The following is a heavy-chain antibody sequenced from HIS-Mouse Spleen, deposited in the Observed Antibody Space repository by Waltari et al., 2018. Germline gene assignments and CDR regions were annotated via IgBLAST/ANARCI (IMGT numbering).Heavy chain of an antibody. CDR2: IYYSGSP. D-gene: IGHD6-13*01. Sequence: QLQLQESGPGLVKPSETLSLTCTVSGGSISSRSYYWGWIRQPPGKGLGWIGSIYYSGSPYYNPSLKSRVTISVDTSKNQFSLKLSSGTAADTAVYYCAREIPYSSSWYDWYFDLWGRGTLVTVSS. CDR3: AREIPYSSSWYDWYFDL. J-gene: IGHJ2*01. V-gene: IGHV4-39*07. CDR1: GGSISSRSYY.